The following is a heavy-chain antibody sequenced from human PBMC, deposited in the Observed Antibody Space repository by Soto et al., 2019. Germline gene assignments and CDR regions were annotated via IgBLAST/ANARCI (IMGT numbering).Heavy chain of an antibody. J-gene: IGHJ3*02. V-gene: IGHV3-23*01. D-gene: IGHD6-13*01. CDR2: IGGSGGST. Sequence: GGSLRLSCAASGFTFSSYAMSWVRQATGKGLEWVSAIGGSGGSTYSADSVKGQFTISRDNSKNSLYLQMNSLRAEDTAVYYCAKDRGNWVLHDAFDIWGQGTMVTVSS. CDR3: AKDRGNWVLHDAFDI. CDR1: GFTFSSYA.